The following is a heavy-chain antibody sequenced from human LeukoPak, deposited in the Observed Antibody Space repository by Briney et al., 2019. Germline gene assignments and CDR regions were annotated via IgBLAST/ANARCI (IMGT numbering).Heavy chain of an antibody. CDR3: ARSGYSSSWYSRWDYYYYGMDV. J-gene: IGHJ6*02. V-gene: IGHV4-61*02. D-gene: IGHD6-13*01. Sequence: SETLSLTCTVSGGSISSGSYYGSWIRQPAGKGLGWIGRIYTSGSTNYNPSLKSGVTISVDTSKNQFSLQLSSVTAADTAVYYCARSGYSSSWYSRWDYYYYGMDVWGQGTTVTVSS. CDR1: GGSISSGSYY. CDR2: IYTSGST.